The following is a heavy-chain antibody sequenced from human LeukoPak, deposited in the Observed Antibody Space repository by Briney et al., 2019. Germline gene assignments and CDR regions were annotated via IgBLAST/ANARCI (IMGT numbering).Heavy chain of an antibody. CDR1: GFTFSSYG. J-gene: IGHJ4*02. V-gene: IGHV3-30*03. Sequence: GGSLRLSCAASGFTFSSYGMHWVRQAPGKGLEWVAVISYDGSNKYYADSVKGRFTISRDNSKNTLYLQMNSLRAEDTAVYYCAREALEGVEMATIKQSHWGQGTLVTVSS. CDR2: ISYDGSNK. CDR3: AREALEGVEMATIKQSH. D-gene: IGHD5-24*01.